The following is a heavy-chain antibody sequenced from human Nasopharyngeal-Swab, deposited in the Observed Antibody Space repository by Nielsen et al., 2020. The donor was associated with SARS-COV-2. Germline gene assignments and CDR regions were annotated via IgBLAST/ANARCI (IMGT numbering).Heavy chain of an antibody. Sequence: SETLSLTCTVSGGSISSYYWSWIRQPPGKGLEWIGYIYTSGSTNYNPSLKSRVTMSVDTSKNQFSLKLSSVTAADTAVYYCARDLIGGVELRFLEWLSAGGFDPWGQGTLVTVSS. V-gene: IGHV4-4*08. J-gene: IGHJ5*02. D-gene: IGHD3-3*01. CDR1: GGSISSYY. CDR3: ARDLIGGVELRFLEWLSAGGFDP. CDR2: IYTSGST.